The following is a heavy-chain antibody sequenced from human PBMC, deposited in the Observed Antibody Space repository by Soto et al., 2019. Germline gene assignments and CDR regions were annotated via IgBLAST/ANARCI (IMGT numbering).Heavy chain of an antibody. CDR1: GGSVSSGSYY. D-gene: IGHD4-17*01. CDR2: IYYSGST. Sequence: QVQLQESGPGLVKPSETLSLTCTVSGGSVSSGSYYWSWIRQPPGKGLEWIGYIYYSGSTNYNPSLKSRVTISVDTSKNQFSLKLSSVTAADTDVYYCARSYGDYPYYFDYWGQGTLVTVSS. J-gene: IGHJ4*02. V-gene: IGHV4-61*01. CDR3: ARSYGDYPYYFDY.